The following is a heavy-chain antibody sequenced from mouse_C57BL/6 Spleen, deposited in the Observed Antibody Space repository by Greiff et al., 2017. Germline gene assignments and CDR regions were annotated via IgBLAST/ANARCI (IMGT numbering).Heavy chain of an antibody. CDR3: AREEVTTGFAY. D-gene: IGHD2-2*01. J-gene: IGHJ3*01. Sequence: LQESGPELVKPGASVKISCKASGYAFSSSWMNWVKQRPGKGLEWIGRIYPGDGDTNYNGKFKGKATLTADKSSSTAYMQLSSLTSEDSAVYFCAREEVTTGFAYWGQGTLVTVSA. CDR2: IYPGDGDT. V-gene: IGHV1-82*01. CDR1: GYAFSSSW.